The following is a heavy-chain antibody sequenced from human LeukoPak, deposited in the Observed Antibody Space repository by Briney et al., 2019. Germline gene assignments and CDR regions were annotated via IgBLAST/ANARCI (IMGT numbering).Heavy chain of an antibody. Sequence: PSETLSLTCTISGGSISRYSWSWIRQPPGKGLEWIGYIYSSGTTKFNPSLKSRATISVDTSKNQLSLKLSSVTAADTAVYYCASSPIIVPAVRRPIDYWGQGTLVTVSS. CDR3: ASSPIIVPAVRRPIDY. J-gene: IGHJ4*02. V-gene: IGHV4-4*09. D-gene: IGHD2-2*01. CDR1: GGSISRYS. CDR2: IYSSGTT.